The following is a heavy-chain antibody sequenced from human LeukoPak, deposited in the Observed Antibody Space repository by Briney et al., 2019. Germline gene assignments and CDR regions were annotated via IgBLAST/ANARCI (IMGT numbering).Heavy chain of an antibody. CDR2: ISCDGSNK. CDR3: ARDSFLDWSDFYYYYYMDV. CDR1: GFTFSSYA. Sequence: GGSLRLSCAASGFTFSSYAMHWVRQAPGKGLEWVAVISCDGSNKYYADSVKGRFTISRDNSKNTLYLQMNSLRAEDTAVYYCARDSFLDWSDFYYYYYMDVWGKGTTVTISS. V-gene: IGHV3-30*04. D-gene: IGHD1-1*01. J-gene: IGHJ6*03.